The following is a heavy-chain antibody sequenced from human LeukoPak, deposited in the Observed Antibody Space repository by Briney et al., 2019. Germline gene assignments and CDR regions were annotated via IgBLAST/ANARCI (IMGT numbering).Heavy chain of an antibody. CDR2: ISSSGSYI. CDR3: ARDRGSRRYNNGYSEY. V-gene: IGHV3-21*01. Sequence: GGSLRLSCAASGFAFSSYTINWVRQAPGKGLEWVSSISSSGSYIYYADSVKGRFTVSRDNAKNSLYLQMKSLRAEDTAVYYCARDRGSRRYNNGYSEYWGQGTLVTVSS. D-gene: IGHD5-18*01. CDR1: GFAFSSYT. J-gene: IGHJ4*02.